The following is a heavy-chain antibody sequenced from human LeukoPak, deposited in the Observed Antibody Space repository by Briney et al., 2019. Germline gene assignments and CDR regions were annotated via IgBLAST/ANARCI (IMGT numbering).Heavy chain of an antibody. J-gene: IGHJ6*03. V-gene: IGHV3-7*01. CDR1: GFTFSNAW. D-gene: IGHD3-9*01. CDR2: IKQDGSEK. CDR3: ARDQRYDILTGLRRLDYYYYMDV. Sequence: GGSLRLSCAASGFTFSNAWMSWVRQAPGKGLEWVADIKQDGSEKYYVDSVKGRFTISRDNAKNSLYLQMNSLRAEDTAVYYCARDQRYDILTGLRRLDYYYYMDVWGKGTTVTVSS.